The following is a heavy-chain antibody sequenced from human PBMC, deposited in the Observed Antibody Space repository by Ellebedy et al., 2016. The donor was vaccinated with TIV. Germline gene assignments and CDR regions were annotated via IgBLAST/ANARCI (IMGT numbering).Heavy chain of an antibody. D-gene: IGHD5-12*01. CDR1: GFNFSSCD. V-gene: IGHV3-30*02. CDR3: ATDCPGDDGQPLGR. CDR2: IQSDGREE. Sequence: PGGSLRLSCAASGFNFSSCDLHWLRQAPGRGLEWVTLIQSDGREEHYAYSVKGRFTITRDDSRATVFLQMKSLRAEDTALYYCATDCPGDDGQPLGRWGQGTLVTVSS. J-gene: IGHJ5*02.